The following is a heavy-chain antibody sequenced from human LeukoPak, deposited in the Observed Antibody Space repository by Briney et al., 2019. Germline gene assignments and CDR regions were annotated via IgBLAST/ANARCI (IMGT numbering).Heavy chain of an antibody. J-gene: IGHJ4*02. Sequence: PGGSLRLSCAASGFIFSDYYMTWIRQAPGKGLEWISYISSSGSIIYYADSVKGRFTISRDNSKNTLYLQMNSLRAEDTAVYYCAKHHCSSTSCYRVFDFWGQGTLVTVSS. CDR2: ISSSGSII. D-gene: IGHD2-2*02. V-gene: IGHV3-11*01. CDR3: AKHHCSSTSCYRVFDF. CDR1: GFIFSDYY.